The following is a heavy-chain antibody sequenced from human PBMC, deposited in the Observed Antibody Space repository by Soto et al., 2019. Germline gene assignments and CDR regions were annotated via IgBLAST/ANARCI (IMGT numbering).Heavy chain of an antibody. CDR2: ISGSGGST. V-gene: IGHV3-23*01. D-gene: IGHD3-10*01. Sequence: AGGSLRLSCAASGFTFSSYAMSWVRQAPGKGLEWVSAISGSGGSTYYADSVKGRFTISRDNSKNTLYLQMNSLRAEDTAVYYCAKAGVLLWFGELLGKIYFDYWGQGTLVTVSS. CDR1: GFTFSSYA. CDR3: AKAGVLLWFGELLGKIYFDY. J-gene: IGHJ4*02.